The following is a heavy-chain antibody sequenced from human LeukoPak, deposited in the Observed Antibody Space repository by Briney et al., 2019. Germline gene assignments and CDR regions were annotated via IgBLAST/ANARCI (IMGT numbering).Heavy chain of an antibody. D-gene: IGHD5-24*01. CDR2: ISSSSTTI. J-gene: IGHJ4*02. Sequence: GGSLRLSCAASGFTFSSYSMMWVRQAPGKGLEWVSYISSSSTTIHYADSVKGRFTISRDNSKSTLYLQMNSLRAEDTAVYYCAKSGYNRFDYWGQGTLLTVSS. CDR1: GFTFSSYS. V-gene: IGHV3-48*01. CDR3: AKSGYNRFDY.